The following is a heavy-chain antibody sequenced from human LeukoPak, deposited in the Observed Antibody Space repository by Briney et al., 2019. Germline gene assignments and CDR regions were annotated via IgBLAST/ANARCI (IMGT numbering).Heavy chain of an antibody. CDR2: ISYDGSNK. CDR1: GFTFSSYA. J-gene: IGHJ4*02. Sequence: GRSLRLSCAASGFTFSSYAMHWVRQAPGKGLEWVAVISYDGSNKYYADSVKGRFTISRDNSKNTLYLQMNSLRAEDTAVYYCARDLLRGTVTTGYFDYWGQGTLVTVSS. CDR3: ARDLLRGTVTTGYFDY. V-gene: IGHV3-30-3*01. D-gene: IGHD4-17*01.